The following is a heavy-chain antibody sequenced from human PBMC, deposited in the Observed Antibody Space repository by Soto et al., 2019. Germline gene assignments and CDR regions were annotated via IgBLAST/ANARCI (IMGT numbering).Heavy chain of an antibody. Sequence: GGSLRLSCVASGFTFSDYYMSWIRQAPGKGLEWLSYISSSSSYTNYADSVKGRCTISRDNAKNSLYLQMNSLRAEDTAVYYCASGHYYYYGMDVWGQGTTVTVSS. V-gene: IGHV3-11*06. CDR3: ASGHYYYYGMDV. CDR2: ISSSSSYT. J-gene: IGHJ6*02. CDR1: GFTFSDYY.